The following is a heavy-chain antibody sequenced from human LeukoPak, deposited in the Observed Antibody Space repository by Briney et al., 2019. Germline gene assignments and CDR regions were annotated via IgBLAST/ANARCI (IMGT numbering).Heavy chain of an antibody. Sequence: GGSLRLSCAASGFTFSSYEMNWVRQAPGKGLEWVSYISSSGSTIYYADSVKGRFTISRDNAKNSLYLQMNSLRAEDTAVYYCARVEGWGSSTSLDYWGQGTLVTVSS. V-gene: IGHV3-48*03. J-gene: IGHJ4*02. D-gene: IGHD2-2*01. CDR2: ISSSGSTI. CDR1: GFTFSSYE. CDR3: ARVEGWGSSTSLDY.